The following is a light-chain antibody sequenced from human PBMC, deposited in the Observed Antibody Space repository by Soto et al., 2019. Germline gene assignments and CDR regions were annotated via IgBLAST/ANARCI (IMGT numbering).Light chain of an antibody. Sequence: DIQMTQSPSTLSASVGDRVTITCRASQRVSRWLAWYQQKPGKAPKVLIYDASSLESGVPSRFSGNGSGTEFTLTISSLQPEDFATYYCQQYDDYSLFTFGQGTKVEIK. J-gene: IGKJ2*01. V-gene: IGKV1-5*01. CDR1: QRVSRW. CDR2: DAS. CDR3: QQYDDYSLFT.